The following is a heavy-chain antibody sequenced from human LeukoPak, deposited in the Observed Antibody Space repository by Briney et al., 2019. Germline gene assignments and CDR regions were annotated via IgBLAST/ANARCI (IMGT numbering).Heavy chain of an antibody. V-gene: IGHV1-2*03. Sequence: LVASGKVSCKASGYTFTSYAMNWVRQAPGQGLEWMGWVNPNNGGTNYAQTFQDRVTMTRDTSISTAYMELSRLRSDDTAVYYCARDLVGGTWASGYWGQGTLVTVSS. D-gene: IGHD1-14*01. CDR3: ARDLVGGTWASGY. J-gene: IGHJ4*02. CDR1: GYTFTSYA. CDR2: VNPNNGGT.